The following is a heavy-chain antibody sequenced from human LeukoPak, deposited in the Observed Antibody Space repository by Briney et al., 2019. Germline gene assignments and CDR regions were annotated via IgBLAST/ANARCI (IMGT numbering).Heavy chain of an antibody. J-gene: IGHJ4*02. V-gene: IGHV3-11*05. CDR2: ISSSGTYT. Sequence: PGGSLRLSCAASAFTFSDYDMSWIRQAPGKGLEWVSYISSSGTYTNNADSVKGRFTISRDNAKNSLYLQMNSLRAEDTALYYCARGRIIRGYFDYWGQGTLVTVSS. D-gene: IGHD2/OR15-2a*01. CDR3: ARGRIIRGYFDY. CDR1: AFTFSDYD.